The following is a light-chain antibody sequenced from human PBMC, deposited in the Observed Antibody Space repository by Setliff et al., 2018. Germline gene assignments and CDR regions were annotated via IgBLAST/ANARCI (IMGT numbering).Light chain of an antibody. CDR1: SRDIGDYIY. V-gene: IGLV2-14*03. Sequence: QSVLTQPASVSGSPGQSITISCTGTSRDIGDYIYVSWYQQHPGKAPKLMIYDVTNRPPGVSNRFSGSKSGNTASLTISGLQAEDEAEYYCSSFTDSSILLFGTGTKGTVL. CDR2: DVT. CDR3: SSFTDSSILL. J-gene: IGLJ1*01.